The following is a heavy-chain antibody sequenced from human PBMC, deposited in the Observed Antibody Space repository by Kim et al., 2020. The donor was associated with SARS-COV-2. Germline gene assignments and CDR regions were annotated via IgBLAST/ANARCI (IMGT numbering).Heavy chain of an antibody. V-gene: IGHV1-69*13. Sequence: SVKVSCKASGGTFSSYAISWVRQAPGQGLEWMGGIIPIFGTANYAQKFQGRVTITADESTSTAYMELSSLRSEDTAVYYCARDLSTIFGVLRGYFDYWGQGTLVTVSS. CDR2: IIPIFGTA. CDR3: ARDLSTIFGVLRGYFDY. CDR1: GGTFSSYA. J-gene: IGHJ4*02. D-gene: IGHD3-3*01.